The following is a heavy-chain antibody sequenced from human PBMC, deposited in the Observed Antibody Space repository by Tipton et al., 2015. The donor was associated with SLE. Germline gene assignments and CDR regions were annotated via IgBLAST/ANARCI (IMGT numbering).Heavy chain of an antibody. D-gene: IGHD5-12*01. Sequence: SLRLSCAASGFTFANYAMSWVRQAPGKGLEWVSAISGSSDRTYYADSVKGHFTISRDNSKNTLYLQMNSLRVEDTAVYYCAKDLNRVATSPFDYWGQGTLVTVSS. CDR3: AKDLNRVATSPFDY. CDR2: ISGSSDRT. CDR1: GFTFANYA. J-gene: IGHJ4*02. V-gene: IGHV3-23*01.